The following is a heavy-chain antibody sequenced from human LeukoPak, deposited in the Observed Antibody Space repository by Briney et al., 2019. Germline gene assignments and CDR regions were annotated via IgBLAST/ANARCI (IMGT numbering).Heavy chain of an antibody. V-gene: IGHV4-30-4*08. J-gene: IGHJ5*02. CDR1: GDSINSGDYY. D-gene: IGHD3-3*01. CDR3: ARQRFLEWLSWFDP. CDR2: IYYSGST. Sequence: SETLSLTCTVSGDSINSGDYYWSWIRQPPGKGLEWIGYIYYSGSTYYNPSLKSRVTISLDTSKNQFPLRLSSVTAADTAVYYCARQRFLEWLSWFDPWGQGTLVTVSS.